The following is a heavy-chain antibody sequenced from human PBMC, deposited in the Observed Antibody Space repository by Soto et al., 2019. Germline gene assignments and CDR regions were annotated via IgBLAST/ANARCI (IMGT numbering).Heavy chain of an antibody. Sequence: QVYLEESGGGLVKPGGSLRLSCTASGFTFSDYYMSWIRQAPGKGLEWLAYISGSGSTTYYTDSVKGRFAISRDNARTSLYLQINSLRVEDSAVYYCARSSLTYFEFWGQGTLVTVSS. CDR1: GFTFSDYY. V-gene: IGHV3-11*01. CDR3: ARSSLTYFEF. J-gene: IGHJ4*02. CDR2: ISGSGSTT.